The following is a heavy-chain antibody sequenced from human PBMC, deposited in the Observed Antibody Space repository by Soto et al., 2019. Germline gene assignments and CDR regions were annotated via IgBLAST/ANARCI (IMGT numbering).Heavy chain of an antibody. CDR1: GFSLTTNGVG. J-gene: IGHJ4*02. D-gene: IGHD3-22*01. Sequence: SGPTLVNPTQTLTLTCTFSGFSLTTNGVGVGWIRQPPGKALEWLAPIYWNDDKRYRPSLKTRLTISKDTSKNQVVLTMTNMDPGDTGTYYCAHSPFYDHSGYPDYWGQGTLVTVSS. CDR3: AHSPFYDHSGYPDY. V-gene: IGHV2-5*01. CDR2: IYWNDDK.